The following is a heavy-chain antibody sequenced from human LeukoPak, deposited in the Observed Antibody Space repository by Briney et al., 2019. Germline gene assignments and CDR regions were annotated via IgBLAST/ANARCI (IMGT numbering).Heavy chain of an antibody. V-gene: IGHV4-34*01. CDR1: GGSFSGYY. CDR2: INHSGST. J-gene: IGHJ4*02. D-gene: IGHD1-26*01. Sequence: SETLSLTCAVYGGSFSGYYWSWIRQPPGKGLEWIGEINHSGSTNYNPSLKGRVTISVDTSKNQFSLKLSSVTAADTAVYYCARGGYSGSYFLDWGQGTLVTVSS. CDR3: ARGGYSGSYFLD.